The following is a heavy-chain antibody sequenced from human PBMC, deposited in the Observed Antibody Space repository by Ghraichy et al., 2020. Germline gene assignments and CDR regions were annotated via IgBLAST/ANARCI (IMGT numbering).Heavy chain of an antibody. CDR2: IYSGGST. D-gene: IGHD3-22*01. CDR1: GFTVSSNY. V-gene: IGHV3-53*01. J-gene: IGHJ5*02. Sequence: GSLRLSCAASGFTVSSNYMSWVRQAPGKGLEWVSVIYSGGSTYYADSVKGRFTISRDNSKNTLYLQMNSLRAEDTAVYYCARSYDSSGYYYDWFDPWGQGTLVTVSS. CDR3: ARSYDSSGYYYDWFDP.